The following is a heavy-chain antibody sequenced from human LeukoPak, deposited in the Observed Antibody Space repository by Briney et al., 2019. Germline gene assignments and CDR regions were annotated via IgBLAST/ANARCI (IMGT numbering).Heavy chain of an antibody. CDR3: ARSYYYGSGSSPYYFDY. CDR1: GFTFSSYT. J-gene: IGHJ4*02. Sequence: GSLRLSCAASGFTFSSYTINWVRQPPGKGVEWVGEINHSGSTNYNPSLKSRVTISVDTSKNQFSLKLSSVTAADTAVYYCARSYYYGSGSSPYYFDYWGQGTLVTVSS. V-gene: IGHV4-34*01. CDR2: INHSGST. D-gene: IGHD3-10*01.